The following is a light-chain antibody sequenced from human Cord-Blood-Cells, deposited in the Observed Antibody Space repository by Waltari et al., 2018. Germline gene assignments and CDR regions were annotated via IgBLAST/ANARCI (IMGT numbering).Light chain of an antibody. V-gene: IGKV4-1*01. Sequence: VMTQSPHYLAFSVGERAPCHGTTSQSVLYSSNSKNNLAWYQQKPGQPPKLLTYWSSTRESGVPDRFSGSGSGTDFTLTISSLQAEDVAVYYCQQDYSTPYTFGQGTKLEIK. CDR2: WSS. CDR3: QQDYSTPYT. J-gene: IGKJ2*01. CDR1: QSVLYSSNSKNN.